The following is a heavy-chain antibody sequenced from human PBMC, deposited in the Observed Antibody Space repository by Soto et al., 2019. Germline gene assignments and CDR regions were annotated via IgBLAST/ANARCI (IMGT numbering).Heavy chain of an antibody. D-gene: IGHD3-3*01. CDR1: GYTFTGYY. CDR2: INPNSGGT. J-gene: IGHJ6*02. V-gene: IGHV1-2*04. Sequence: GASVKVSCKASGYTFTGYYMHWVRQAPGQGLEWMGWINPNSGGTNYAQKFQGWVTMTRDTSISTAYMELSRLRSDDTAVYYCARTTSYYDFWSGLSPDYYYGMDVWGQGTTVTVSS. CDR3: ARTTSYYDFWSGLSPDYYYGMDV.